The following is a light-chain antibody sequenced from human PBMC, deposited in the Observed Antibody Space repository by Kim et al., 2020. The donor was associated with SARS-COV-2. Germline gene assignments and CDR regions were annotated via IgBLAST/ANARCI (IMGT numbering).Light chain of an antibody. CDR3: QRYSRFPYT. J-gene: IGKJ2*01. V-gene: IGKV1-5*03. CDR1: ENIGTW. Sequence: DIQMTQSPSTLSASVGDRVTITCRASENIGTWLAWYQQKPGRAPRLLIYLASTLESGVPSRFSGTGSGTEFSLTISSLQPDDFATYYCQRYSRFPYTFGQGTKLEI. CDR2: LAS.